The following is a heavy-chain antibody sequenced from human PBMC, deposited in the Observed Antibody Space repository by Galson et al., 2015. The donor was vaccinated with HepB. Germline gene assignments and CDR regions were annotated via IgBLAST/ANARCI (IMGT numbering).Heavy chain of an antibody. V-gene: IGHV4-34*01. D-gene: IGHD2-15*01. Sequence: ETLSLTCAVYGGSFSGYYWSWIRQPPGKGLEWIGEINHSGSTNYNPSLKSRVTISVDTSKNQFSLKLSSVTAADTAVYYCARAGYCSGGSCFSTTRLYYYYYMDVWGKGTTVTVSS. CDR3: ARAGYCSGGSCFSTTRLYYYYYMDV. CDR2: INHSGST. J-gene: IGHJ6*03. CDR1: GGSFSGYY.